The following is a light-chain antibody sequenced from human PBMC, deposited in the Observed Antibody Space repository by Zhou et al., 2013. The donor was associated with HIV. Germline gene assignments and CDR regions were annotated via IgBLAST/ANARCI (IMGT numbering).Light chain of an antibody. CDR1: QDIRSN. CDR3: QQYNNYLNGLT. V-gene: IGKV3-15*01. J-gene: IGKJ4*01. CDR2: DAS. Sequence: EVLMTQSPATLSVSPGGRATLFCRASQDIRSNLAWYQQKPGQTPRLVIYDASTRATGVPARFSGSGSGTEFTLTISSMQSEDFAVYYCQQYNNYLNGLTFGGGTKVEIK.